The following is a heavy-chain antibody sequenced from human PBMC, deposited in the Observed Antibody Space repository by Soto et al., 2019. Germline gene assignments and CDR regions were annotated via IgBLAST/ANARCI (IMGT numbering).Heavy chain of an antibody. D-gene: IGHD5-18*01. Sequence: GASVKVSCKAPGHTFTGYYMHWVRQAPGQGLEWMGWINPNSGGTNYAQKFQGWVTMTRDTSISTAYMELSRLRSDDTAVYYCARARGYSYGLHPLGMDVWGQGTTVTVSS. CDR3: ARARGYSYGLHPLGMDV. CDR2: INPNSGGT. CDR1: GHTFTGYY. J-gene: IGHJ6*02. V-gene: IGHV1-2*04.